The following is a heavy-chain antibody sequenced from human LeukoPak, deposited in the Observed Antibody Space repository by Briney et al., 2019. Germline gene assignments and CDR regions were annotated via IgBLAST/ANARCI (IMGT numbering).Heavy chain of an antibody. J-gene: IGHJ4*02. CDR1: GFTFSTYA. CDR3: ARVRQSLVIDY. V-gene: IGHV3-30*04. CDR2: ISYDGSNK. Sequence: PGGSLRLSCAASGFTFSTYAMHWVRQAPGKGLEWVAVISYDGSNKYYADSVKGRFTISRDNPKNTLYLQMNSLRVEDTAVYYCARVRQSLVIDYWGQGTLVTVSS. D-gene: IGHD6-19*01.